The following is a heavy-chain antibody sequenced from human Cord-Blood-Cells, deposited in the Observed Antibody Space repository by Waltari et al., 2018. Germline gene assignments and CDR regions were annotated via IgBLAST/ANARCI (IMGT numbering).Heavy chain of an antibody. CDR3: AKGGASKLAFFDY. D-gene: IGHD1-1*01. CDR2: IWYDGSNK. V-gene: IGHV3-30*18. J-gene: IGHJ4*02. CDR1: GFTFSIFG. Sequence: QVQLVESGGGVVQPGRSLRLSCAASGFTFSIFGMHSLRQAPGKGLEWVAVIWYDGSNKYYADSVKGRFTISRDNSKNTLYLQMNSLRAEDTAMYYCAKGGASKLAFFDYWGQGTLVTVSS.